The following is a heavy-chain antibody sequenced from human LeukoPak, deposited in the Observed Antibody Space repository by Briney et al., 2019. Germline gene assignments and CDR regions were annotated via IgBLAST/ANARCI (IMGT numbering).Heavy chain of an antibody. D-gene: IGHD4-17*01. J-gene: IGHJ4*02. V-gene: IGHV1-2*02. Sequence: ASVKVSCKASGYTFTGYYMHWVRQAPGQGLEWMGWINPNSGGTNYAQKFQGRVTMTRDTSISTAYMELSRLRSDDTAVYYCARDYGDYPNYFDYWGQGTLVTVSS. CDR1: GYTFTGYY. CDR3: ARDYGDYPNYFDY. CDR2: INPNSGGT.